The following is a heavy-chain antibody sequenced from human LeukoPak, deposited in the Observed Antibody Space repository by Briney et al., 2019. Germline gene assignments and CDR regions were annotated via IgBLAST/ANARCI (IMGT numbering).Heavy chain of an antibody. D-gene: IGHD2-2*01. V-gene: IGHV3-7*01. CDR3: ARPRGCGSARCNNFDY. CDR1: GFTFSNYG. Sequence: PGGSLRLSCAASGFTFSNYGMHWVRQAPGKGLEWVAKMSEDGNEIFYVDSVKGRFTISRDNTKKSLYLQLNSLRPEDSAVYYCARPRGCGSARCNNFDYWGQGTLVTVSS. CDR2: MSEDGNEI. J-gene: IGHJ4*02.